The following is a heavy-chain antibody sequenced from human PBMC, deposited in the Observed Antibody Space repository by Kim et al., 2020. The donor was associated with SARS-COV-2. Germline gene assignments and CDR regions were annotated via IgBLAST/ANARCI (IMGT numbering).Heavy chain of an antibody. J-gene: IGHJ2*01. CDR3: ARGNIATHPACFDR. Sequence: SETLSLTCKVSGGSISGYYWGWIRQSPEKGLEWIAYIYYDGRTNYNPSLKSRLTMSVDSPKNQFSLKLTSMTAADTAVYYCARGNIATHPACFDRWGRGTLVTVSS. CDR2: IYYDGRT. D-gene: IGHD5-12*01. CDR1: GGSISGYY. V-gene: IGHV4-59*01.